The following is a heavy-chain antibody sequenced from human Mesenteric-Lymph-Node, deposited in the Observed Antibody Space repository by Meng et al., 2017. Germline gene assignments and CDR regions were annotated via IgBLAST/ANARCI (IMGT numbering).Heavy chain of an antibody. D-gene: IGHD2-21*02. V-gene: IGHV3-23*01. Sequence: VQLLEAGGALVPPGGSLRLSCVDSGVTFSSYALTWVRRAPGKGLEWVSSISGSGDNTYYADSVKGRFTVSRDNSKNTLFLQMNSLRAEDTAVYYCATVQVTAGYWGQGTLVTVSS. CDR3: ATVQVTAGY. CDR2: ISGSGDNT. J-gene: IGHJ4*02. CDR1: GVTFSSYA.